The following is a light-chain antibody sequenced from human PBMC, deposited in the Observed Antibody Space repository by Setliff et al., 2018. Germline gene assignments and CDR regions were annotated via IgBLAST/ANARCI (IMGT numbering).Light chain of an antibody. J-gene: IGLJ1*01. CDR2: EVS. V-gene: IGLV2-8*01. Sequence: QSALTQPPSASGSPGQSVTISCTGTSSDVGGYNYVSWYQQHPGKAPKLMIYEVSKRPSGVPDRFSGSKSGNTASLTVSGLQAEDEVDYYCSSYAGSTGKVFGTGTKGTVL. CDR3: SSYAGSTGKV. CDR1: SSDVGGYNY.